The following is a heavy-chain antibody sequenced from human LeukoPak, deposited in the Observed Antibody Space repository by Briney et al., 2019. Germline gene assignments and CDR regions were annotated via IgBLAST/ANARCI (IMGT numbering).Heavy chain of an antibody. J-gene: IGHJ4*02. D-gene: IGHD3-10*01. CDR2: IYYTGNT. Sequence: PSETLSLTCTVSGISISSSNSYWGWIRQPPGKGLEWIGSIYYTGNTYYNASLKSRVTISIDTSKNQISLRLTSVTAADTAVYYCARGGDRSFDYWGQGTLVTVSS. CDR1: GISISSSNSY. CDR3: ARGGDRSFDY. V-gene: IGHV4-39*07.